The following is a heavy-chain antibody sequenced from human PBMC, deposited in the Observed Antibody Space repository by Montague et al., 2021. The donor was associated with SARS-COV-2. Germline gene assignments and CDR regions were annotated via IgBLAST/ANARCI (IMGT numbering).Heavy chain of an antibody. V-gene: IGHV3-30*04. J-gene: IGHJ6*02. D-gene: IGHD1-26*01. CDR3: ARVVGAYYGMDV. CDR2: ISYDGSNK. Sequence: SLRLSCAASGFTFSSYAMHWVRQAPGKGLEWVAVISYDGSNKYYADSVKGRFTISRDNPKNTLYLQMNSLRAEDTAVYYCARVVGAYYGMDVWGQGTTVTVSS. CDR1: GFTFSSYA.